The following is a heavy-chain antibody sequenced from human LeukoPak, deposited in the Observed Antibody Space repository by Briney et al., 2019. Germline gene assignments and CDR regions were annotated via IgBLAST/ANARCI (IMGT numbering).Heavy chain of an antibody. CDR2: ISSSSSYI. CDR3: ARDRCSTTSCYFQH. V-gene: IGHV3-21*01. Sequence: PGGSLRLSRAASGFTFSSYSMNWVRQAPGKGLEWVSSISSSSSYIYYADSVRGRFTISRDNAKNSLYLQMNSLRAEDTAVYYCARDRCSTTSCYFQHWGQGTLVTVSS. J-gene: IGHJ1*01. CDR1: GFTFSSYS. D-gene: IGHD2-2*01.